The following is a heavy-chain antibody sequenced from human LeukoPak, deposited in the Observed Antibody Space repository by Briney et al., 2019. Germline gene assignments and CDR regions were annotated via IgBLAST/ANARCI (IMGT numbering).Heavy chain of an antibody. Sequence: SETLSLTCTVSGGSISSSSYYWGWIRQPPGKGLEWIGSIYYSGSTYYNPSLKSRVTISVDTSKNQFSLKLSSVTAADTAVYYCARGPAAIMDVWGEGTTVTVSS. CDR3: ARGPAAIMDV. CDR1: GGSISSSSYY. D-gene: IGHD2-2*01. J-gene: IGHJ6*03. V-gene: IGHV4-39*07. CDR2: IYYSGST.